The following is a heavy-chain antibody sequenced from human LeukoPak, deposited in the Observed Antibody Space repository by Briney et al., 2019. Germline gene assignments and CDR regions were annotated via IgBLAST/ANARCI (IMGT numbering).Heavy chain of an antibody. V-gene: IGHV4-34*01. CDR3: ARSKSSGKYFDY. D-gene: IGHD3-22*01. CDR2: INHSGST. J-gene: IGHJ4*02. CDR1: GGSFSGYY. Sequence: PSETLSLTCAVYGGSFSGYYWSWIRQPPGKGLEWIGEINHSGSTNYNPSLKSRVTISVDTSKNQFSLKLSSVTAADTAVYYCARSKSSGKYFDYWGQGTLVTVFS.